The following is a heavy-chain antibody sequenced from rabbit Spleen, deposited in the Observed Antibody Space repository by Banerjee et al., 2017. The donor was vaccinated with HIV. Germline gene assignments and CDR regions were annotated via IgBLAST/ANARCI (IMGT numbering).Heavy chain of an antibody. CDR1: GFSFSSSYY. V-gene: IGHV1S45*01. Sequence: QEQLVESGGGLVQPEGSLTLTCTASGFSFSSSYYMFWVRQAPGKGLEWIGCIYGGGSDNTYYASWAKGRFTISKASSTTVTLQMTSLTAADTATYFCARDSWNNGRLGRLDLWGQGTLVTVS. CDR2: IYGGGSDNT. J-gene: IGHJ3*01. CDR3: ARDSWNNGRLGRLDL. D-gene: IGHD3-1*01.